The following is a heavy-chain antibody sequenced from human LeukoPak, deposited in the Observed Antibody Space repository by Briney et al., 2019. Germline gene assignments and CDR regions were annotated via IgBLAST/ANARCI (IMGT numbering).Heavy chain of an antibody. Sequence: ASVKVSCKASGYTFTSYDINWVRQATGQGLEWTGWMNPNSGNTGYAQKFQGRVTMTRNTSISTAYMELSSLRSEDTAVYYCARGPITMIVVVKGYYFDYWGQGTLVTVSS. V-gene: IGHV1-8*01. J-gene: IGHJ4*02. CDR2: MNPNSGNT. D-gene: IGHD3-22*01. CDR3: ARGPITMIVVVKGYYFDY. CDR1: GYTFTSYD.